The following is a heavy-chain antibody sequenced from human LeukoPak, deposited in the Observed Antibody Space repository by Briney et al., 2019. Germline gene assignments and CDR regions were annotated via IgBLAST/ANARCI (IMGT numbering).Heavy chain of an antibody. CDR1: GFTPSAFA. D-gene: IGHD3-10*01. V-gene: IGHV3-23*01. CDR3: AKDQSYGAGSYYIPSDY. J-gene: IGHJ4*02. CDR2: ISGSGSQT. Sequence: GGSLRLSCTPSGFTPSAFAMSWVRPAPAKGLGWVSSISGSGSQTYYADSVKGRISISRDNYKNTLYLQMNSLRAEDTAVYYCAKDQSYGAGSYYIPSDYWGQGTLVTVSS.